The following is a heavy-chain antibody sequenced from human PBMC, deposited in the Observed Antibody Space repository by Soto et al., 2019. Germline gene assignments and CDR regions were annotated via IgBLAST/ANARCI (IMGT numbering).Heavy chain of an antibody. J-gene: IGHJ4*02. CDR3: XXXXXYCNGGGCRYFDY. D-gene: IGHD2-15*01. V-gene: IGHV3-21*01. CDR1: GFTFSTYS. Sequence: EVLLVESGGGLVKPGGSLRLSCAASGFTFSTYSMNWVRQAPGKGLEWVSSINTASYIYYADSVKGRFTISRDDAXXXXXXXXXXXXXXXXXXXXXXXXXXYCNGGGCRYFDYWGQGTLVTVSS. CDR2: INTASYI.